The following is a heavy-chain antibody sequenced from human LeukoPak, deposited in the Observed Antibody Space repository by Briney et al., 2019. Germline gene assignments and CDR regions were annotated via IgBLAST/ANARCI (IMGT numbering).Heavy chain of an antibody. CDR3: ARDMTRDYYDSSGYYYPVPFDY. CDR2: IYYSGST. V-gene: IGHV4-39*07. Sequence: SETLSLTCTVSGGSISNYYWSWIRQPPGKGLEWIGSIYYSGSTYYNPSLKSRVTISVDTSKNQFSLKLSSVTAADTAVYYCARDMTRDYYDSSGYYYPVPFDYWGQGTLVTVSS. D-gene: IGHD3-22*01. J-gene: IGHJ4*02. CDR1: GGSISNYY.